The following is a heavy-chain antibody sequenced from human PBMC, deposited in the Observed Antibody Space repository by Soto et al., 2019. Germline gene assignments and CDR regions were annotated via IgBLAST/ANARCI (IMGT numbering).Heavy chain of an antibody. J-gene: IGHJ4*02. CDR1: GGSISSGDYY. CDR2: IYYSGST. Sequence: QVQLQESGPGLVKPSQTLSLTCTVSGGSISSGDYYWSWNRQPPGKGLEWSGYIYYSGSTYYNQSLKSRVTISVDPSKNQFSLKLSSVTAADTAVYYCAREQATMAGYDYWGQGTLVTVSS. V-gene: IGHV4-30-4*01. D-gene: IGHD3-10*01. CDR3: AREQATMAGYDY.